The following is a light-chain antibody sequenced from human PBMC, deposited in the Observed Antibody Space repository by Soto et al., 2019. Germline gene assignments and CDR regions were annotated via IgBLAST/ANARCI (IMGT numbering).Light chain of an antibody. V-gene: IGKV3-11*01. Sequence: EIVLTLSPATLSLSPGERATLSCRASQSVSSCLAWYQQKPGQAPRLLIYDASNRATGIPARFSGSGSGTDFTLTISSLEPEDFAVYYCQQRSNWPPVLTFGGGTKVDIK. CDR2: DAS. CDR1: QSVSSC. J-gene: IGKJ4*01. CDR3: QQRSNWPPVLT.